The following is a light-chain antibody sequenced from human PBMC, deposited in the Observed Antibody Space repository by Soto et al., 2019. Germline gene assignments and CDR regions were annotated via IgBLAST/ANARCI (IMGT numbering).Light chain of an antibody. Sequence: QSALTQPRSVSGSPGQSVTISCTGTSSDIGGYNYVSWYQQHPGKAPKVMIYDVSKRPSGVPDRFSASKSGNTASLTISGLQAEDEADYYCCSYAGSNTYVVFGGGTKLTVL. CDR3: CSYAGSNTYVV. CDR2: DVS. J-gene: IGLJ2*01. V-gene: IGLV2-11*01. CDR1: SSDIGGYNY.